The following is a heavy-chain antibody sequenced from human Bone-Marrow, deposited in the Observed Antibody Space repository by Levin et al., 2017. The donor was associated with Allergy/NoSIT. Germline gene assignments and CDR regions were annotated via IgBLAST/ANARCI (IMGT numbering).Heavy chain of an antibody. CDR2: INRAANTI. D-gene: IGHD3-3*01. J-gene: IGHJ4*02. V-gene: IGHV3-48*03. CDR3: AGRLSRFSGY. Sequence: PGGSLRLSCAASGFTFSSYEMNWVRQAPGKGLEWISYINRAANTIYYADSVKGRFTISRDNAKNSLYLQMNSLRAEDTAVYYCAGRLSRFSGYWGQGTLVTVSS. CDR1: GFTFSSYE.